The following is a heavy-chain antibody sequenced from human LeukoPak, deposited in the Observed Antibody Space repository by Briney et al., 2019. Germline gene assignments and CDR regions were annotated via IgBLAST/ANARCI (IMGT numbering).Heavy chain of an antibody. CDR2: IYHSGST. CDR1: GYSISSGYY. V-gene: IGHV4-38-2*02. CDR3: AREGFHSYGYANAFDI. J-gene: IGHJ3*02. D-gene: IGHD5-18*01. Sequence: SETLSLTCAVSGYSISSGYYWGWIRQPPGKGLEWIGSIYHSGSTYYNPSLKSRVTISVDTSKNQFSLKLSSVTAADTAVYYCAREGFHSYGYANAFDIWGQGTMVTVSS.